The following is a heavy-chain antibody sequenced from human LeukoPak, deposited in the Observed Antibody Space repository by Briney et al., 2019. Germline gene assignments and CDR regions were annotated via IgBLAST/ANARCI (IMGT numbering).Heavy chain of an antibody. J-gene: IGHJ4*02. CDR1: GFSFSGYL. D-gene: IGHD2-15*01. CDR3: ARSKDSFDY. CDR2: IYSGGST. V-gene: IGHV3-53*01. Sequence: GGSLRVSCAPSGFSFSGYLLSWVRQAPGKGLEWVSVIYSGGSTYYADSVKGRFTISRDNSKNTLYLQMNSLRAEDTAVYYCARSKDSFDYWGQGTLVTVSS.